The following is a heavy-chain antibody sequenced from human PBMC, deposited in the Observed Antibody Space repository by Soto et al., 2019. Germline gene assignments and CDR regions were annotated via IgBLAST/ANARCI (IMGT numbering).Heavy chain of an antibody. D-gene: IGHD3-9*01. J-gene: IGHJ4*02. CDR2: INHSGST. CDR3: ARHPGYYDILTGYTTYYFDS. V-gene: IGHV4-34*01. Sequence: SETLSLTCAVYGGSFSGYYWTWIRQPPGTGLEWIGEINHSGSTGYNPSLKSRVTISLDTPKNQFSLKLSSVTAADTAVYYCARHPGYYDILTGYTTYYFDSWGQGILVTVSS. CDR1: GGSFSGYY.